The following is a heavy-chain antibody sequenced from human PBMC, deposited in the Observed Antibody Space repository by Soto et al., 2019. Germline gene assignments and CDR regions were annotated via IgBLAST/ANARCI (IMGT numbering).Heavy chain of an antibody. V-gene: IGHV3-9*01. Sequence: EVQLVESGGGLVQPGRSLRLSCAASGFTFDDYAMHWVRQAPGKGLEWVSGTSWNSGSIGYADSVKGRFTISRDNAKNALNLQMNSLRAEDKALYYCAKDEGSRWYSNFDYWGQGTLVTVSS. D-gene: IGHD6-13*01. CDR1: GFTFDDYA. CDR2: TSWNSGSI. J-gene: IGHJ4*02. CDR3: AKDEGSRWYSNFDY.